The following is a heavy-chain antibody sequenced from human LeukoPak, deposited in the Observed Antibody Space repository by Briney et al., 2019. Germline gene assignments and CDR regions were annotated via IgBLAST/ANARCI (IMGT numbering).Heavy chain of an antibody. J-gene: IGHJ3*02. Sequence: GGSLRLSCAASGFTFSSYSMNWVRQAPGKGLEWVSSISSSSSYIYYADSVKGRFTISRDNAKNSLYLQMNSLRAEDTAVYYCARDSPWYYDILTGYRSAFDIWGQGTMVTVSS. CDR3: ARDSPWYYDILTGYRSAFDI. CDR1: GFTFSSYS. CDR2: ISSSSSYI. D-gene: IGHD3-9*01. V-gene: IGHV3-21*01.